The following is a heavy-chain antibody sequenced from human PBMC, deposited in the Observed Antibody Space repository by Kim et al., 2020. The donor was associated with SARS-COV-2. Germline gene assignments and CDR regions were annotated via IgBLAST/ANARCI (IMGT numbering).Heavy chain of an antibody. CDR2: ISSSSSYI. CDR1: GFTFSSYS. D-gene: IGHD5-18*01. CDR3: ARDSAPLWPPPGFDY. V-gene: IGHV3-21*01. J-gene: IGHJ4*02. Sequence: GGSLRLSCAASGFTFSSYSMNWVRQAPGKGLEWVSSISSSSSYIYYADSVKGRFTISRDNAKNSLYLQMNSLRAEDTAVYYCARDSAPLWPPPGFDYWGQGTLVTVSS.